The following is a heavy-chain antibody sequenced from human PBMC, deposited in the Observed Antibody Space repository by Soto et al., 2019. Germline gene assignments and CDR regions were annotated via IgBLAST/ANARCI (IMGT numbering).Heavy chain of an antibody. CDR1: GFTLSSNG. J-gene: IGHJ6*02. CDR3: ARDRLTMVRGVIPYPYYYGMDV. CDR2: IWYDGNNQ. Sequence: PGGSLRLSCAASGFTLSSNGMHWVRQDPGKGLEWVAVIWYDGNNQNYADSVKGRFTISRDNSKNTLYLQMNSLRAEDTAVYYCARDRLTMVRGVIPYPYYYGMDVWGQGTTVTVSS. D-gene: IGHD3-10*01. V-gene: IGHV3-33*01.